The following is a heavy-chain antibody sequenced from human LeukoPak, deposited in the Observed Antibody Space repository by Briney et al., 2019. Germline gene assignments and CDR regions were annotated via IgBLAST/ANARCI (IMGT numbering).Heavy chain of an antibody. CDR3: AREESSGWFFDY. Sequence: SETLSLTCTVSGGSISSYYWSWIRQPPGKGLEWIGSIYHSGSTNYNPSLKSRVTISVDTSKNQFSLKLSSVTAADTAVYYCAREESSGWFFDYWGQGTLATVSS. CDR2: IYHSGST. D-gene: IGHD6-19*01. V-gene: IGHV4-59*01. CDR1: GGSISSYY. J-gene: IGHJ4*02.